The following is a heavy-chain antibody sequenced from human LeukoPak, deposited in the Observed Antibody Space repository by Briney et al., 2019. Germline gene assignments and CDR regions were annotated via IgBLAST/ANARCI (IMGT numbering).Heavy chain of an antibody. CDR3: AELGITMIGGV. CDR1: GFTFSGSA. D-gene: IGHD3-10*02. CDR2: ISSSGSTI. Sequence: PGGSLKLSCAASGFTFSGSAMHWVRQAPGKGLEWVSYISSSGSTIYYADSVKGRFTISRDNAKNSLYLQMNSLRAEDTAVYYCAELGITMIGGVWGKGTTVTISS. J-gene: IGHJ6*04. V-gene: IGHV3-48*03.